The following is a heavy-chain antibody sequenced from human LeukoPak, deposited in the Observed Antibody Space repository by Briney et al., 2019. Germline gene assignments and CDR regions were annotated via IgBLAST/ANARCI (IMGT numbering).Heavy chain of an antibody. CDR2: ISDSGGST. D-gene: IGHD4-23*01. Sequence: GRSLRLSCTASGFTLADYAMSWVRQAPGKGLEWVSAISDSGGSTYYADSVKGRFTISRDNSRNTLYLHMNSLRAEDTAIYYCVKRSDYGGNWNYFDYWGQGTLVTVSS. CDR3: VKRSDYGGNWNYFDY. J-gene: IGHJ4*02. V-gene: IGHV3-23*01. CDR1: GFTLADYA.